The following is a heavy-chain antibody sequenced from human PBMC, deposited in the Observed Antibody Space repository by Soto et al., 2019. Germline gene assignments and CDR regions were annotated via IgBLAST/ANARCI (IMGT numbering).Heavy chain of an antibody. D-gene: IGHD3-9*01. CDR2: IHSSGIT. Sequence: QVQLQESGPGLVKPSGTLSLTCAVSGGSVNNDKWWSWVRQPPGKGLEWIGEIHSSGITNYNPSLKSRASIFVDKFKNQFSVKLTSVTAADTDVYFCAGQWSAGYCAFDPWGQGTLVTVSS. CDR1: GGSVNNDKW. J-gene: IGHJ5*02. CDR3: AGQWSAGYCAFDP. V-gene: IGHV4-4*02.